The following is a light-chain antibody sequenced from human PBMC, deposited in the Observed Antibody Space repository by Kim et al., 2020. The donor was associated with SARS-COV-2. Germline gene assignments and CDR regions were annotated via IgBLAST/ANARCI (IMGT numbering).Light chain of an antibody. CDR2: GAS. V-gene: IGKV3-20*01. CDR3: QQYANSPLT. J-gene: IGKJ4*01. CDR1: QSVNRNF. Sequence: SPGERATLSCRARQSVNRNFLAWYQQKPGQAPRLLIYGASSRATDIPDRFSGSGSGTDFALTISRLEPEDFAVYHCQQYANSPLTFGGGTKVDIK.